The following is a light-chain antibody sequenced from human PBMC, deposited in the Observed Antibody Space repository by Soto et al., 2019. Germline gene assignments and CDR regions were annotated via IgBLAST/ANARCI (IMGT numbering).Light chain of an antibody. CDR3: AAWDDSLSGPV. V-gene: IGLV1-47*01. J-gene: IGLJ2*01. CDR1: SSNIGSNY. Sequence: QPVLTQPPSSSGTPGQRVTISCSGSSSNIGSNYVYWYQQRPGTAPKLLIYRNNQRPSGFPDRFSGSKSGTSASLAISGLRSEDEADYYCAAWDDSLSGPVFGGGTKVTVL. CDR2: RNN.